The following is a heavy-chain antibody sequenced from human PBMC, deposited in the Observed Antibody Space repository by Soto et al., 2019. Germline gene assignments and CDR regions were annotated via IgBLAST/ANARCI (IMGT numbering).Heavy chain of an antibody. D-gene: IGHD3-22*01. V-gene: IGHV3-23*01. CDR3: AKVPRSSGYYYFDY. Sequence: EVQLLESGGGLVQPGGSLRLSCAASGFTFRSYAMSWVRQAPGKGLEWVSGISSSSGSTYYADSVKGRFTISRDNSKNPLYLQMNRLRAEDTAVYYCAKVPRSSGYYYFDYWGQGILVTVSS. CDR1: GFTFRSYA. CDR2: ISSSSGST. J-gene: IGHJ4*02.